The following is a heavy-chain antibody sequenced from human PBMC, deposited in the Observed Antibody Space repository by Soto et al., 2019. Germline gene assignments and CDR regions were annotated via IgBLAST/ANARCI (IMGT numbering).Heavy chain of an antibody. V-gene: IGHV3-23*01. Sequence: GGSLRLSCAASGFTFSSYALTWVRQAPGKGLEWVSVIGASGSSTFHADSVKGRFTISRDNSKNTLFLQMNSLRAEDTAVYYCAKVVDYDSTGYYSHIDQRGQRTLVTVYS. CDR1: GFTFSSYA. D-gene: IGHD3-22*01. J-gene: IGHJ4*02. CDR3: AKVVDYDSTGYYSHIDQ. CDR2: IGASGSST.